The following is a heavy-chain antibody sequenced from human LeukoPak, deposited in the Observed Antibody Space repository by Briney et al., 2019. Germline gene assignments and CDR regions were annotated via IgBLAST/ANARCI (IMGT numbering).Heavy chain of an antibody. CDR3: ARYTTGAFDY. Sequence: GESLKISCKGSGYSFTSYWITWVRQMPGKGLEWMGRIDPSDSYTNYSPSFQGHVTISADKSISTAYLQWSSLKASNTAMYYCARYTTGAFDYWGQGTLVTVSS. V-gene: IGHV5-10-1*01. CDR2: IDPSDSYT. J-gene: IGHJ4*02. CDR1: GYSFTSYW. D-gene: IGHD1-1*01.